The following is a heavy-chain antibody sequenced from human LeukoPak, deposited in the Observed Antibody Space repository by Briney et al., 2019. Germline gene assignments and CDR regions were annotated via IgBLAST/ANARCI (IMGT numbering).Heavy chain of an antibody. V-gene: IGHV4-39*07. J-gene: IGHJ6*03. D-gene: IGHD6-13*01. CDR1: GGSISSSSYY. Sequence: PSETLSLTCTVSGGSISSSSYYWGWIRQPPGKGLEWIGSIYYSGSTYYNPSLKSRVTISVDTSKNQFSLKLSSVTAADTAVYYCARAAYSSSWYGSDYYYYMDVWGKGTTVTVSS. CDR2: IYYSGST. CDR3: ARAAYSSSWYGSDYYYYMDV.